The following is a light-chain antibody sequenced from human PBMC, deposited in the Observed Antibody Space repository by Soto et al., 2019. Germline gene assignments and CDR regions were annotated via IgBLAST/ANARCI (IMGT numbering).Light chain of an antibody. CDR3: QHYNNRPPYT. CDR1: QTISTN. CDR2: AAS. V-gene: IGKV3-15*01. J-gene: IGKJ2*01. Sequence: EILITQSPPTLSVFPGERATLSCRASQTISTNLAWYQQKPGQAPRLLISAASSRAPGIPARFSGSGSGTDFTLTISSLQSEDSAVYYCQHYNNRPPYTFGQGTKPE.